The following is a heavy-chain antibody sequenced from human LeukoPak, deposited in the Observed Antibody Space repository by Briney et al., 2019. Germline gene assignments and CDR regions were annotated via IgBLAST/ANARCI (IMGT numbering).Heavy chain of an antibody. D-gene: IGHD3-16*01. J-gene: IGHJ5*02. CDR2: IWYDGRNK. CDR3: VREGGAHRFDP. CDR1: GFTFSSYG. V-gene: IGHV3-33*01. Sequence: GRSLRLSCAASGFTFSSYGMHWVRQAPGKGLEWVAVIWYDGRNKYYADSVKGRFIISRDNSQNTLYLQMNSLRAEDTAVYHCVREGGAHRFDPWGQGTLATVSS.